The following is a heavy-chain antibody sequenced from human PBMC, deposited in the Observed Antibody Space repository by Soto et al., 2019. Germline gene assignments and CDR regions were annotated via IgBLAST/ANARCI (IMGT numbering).Heavy chain of an antibody. D-gene: IGHD3-10*01. CDR3: ARGRSFSYDSTPPPMFDP. J-gene: IGHJ5*02. Sequence: GGSLRLSCGGSGFAFSTFDIHWVRQAPGKGLEWVSGIGTLSDTFYAASVQGRLTISRQNAKNSVYLQMNSLRAGDTAFYYCARGRSFSYDSTPPPMFDPWGQGTLVTVSS. CDR1: GFAFSTFD. V-gene: IGHV3-13*01. CDR2: IGTLSDT.